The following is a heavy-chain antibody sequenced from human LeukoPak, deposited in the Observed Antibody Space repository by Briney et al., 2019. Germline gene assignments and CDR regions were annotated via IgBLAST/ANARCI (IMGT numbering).Heavy chain of an antibody. J-gene: IGHJ4*02. Sequence: GGSLRLSCAASEFTFSRYAMHWVRQAPGKGLEWVAVISHDGSNKYYADSVKGRFTISRDNSQNTLYVQMNSLRAEDTAVYYCARIFTYYDYVWGSYRSDYWGQGTLVTVSS. CDR3: ARIFTYYDYVWGSYRSDY. CDR1: EFTFSRYA. CDR2: ISHDGSNK. V-gene: IGHV3-30*04. D-gene: IGHD3-16*02.